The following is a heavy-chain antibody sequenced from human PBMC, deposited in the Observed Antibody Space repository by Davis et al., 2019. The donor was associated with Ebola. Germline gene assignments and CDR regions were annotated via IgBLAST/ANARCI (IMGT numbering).Heavy chain of an antibody. Sequence: GGSLRLSCAASGFTFNNYGIHWVRQAPGKGLEWVAVISYDGSNKYYADSVKGRFTISRDNSKNTLYLQMNSLRAEDTAVYYCANSGWLELRLGGYWGQGTLVTVSS. CDR2: ISYDGSNK. CDR1: GFTFNNYG. J-gene: IGHJ4*02. V-gene: IGHV3-30*18. D-gene: IGHD1-7*01. CDR3: ANSGWLELRLGGY.